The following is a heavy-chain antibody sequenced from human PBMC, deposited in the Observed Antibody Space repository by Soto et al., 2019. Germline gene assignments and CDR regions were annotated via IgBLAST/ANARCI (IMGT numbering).Heavy chain of an antibody. CDR1: GYTFTSYA. D-gene: IGHD2-2*01. Sequence: ASVKVSCKASGYTFTSYAMHWVRQAPGQRLEWMGWINAGNGNTKYSQKFQGRVTITRDTSASTAYMELSSLRSEDTAVYYCAEGYCSSTSCHAYYGMDVWGQGTTVTVSS. CDR3: AEGYCSSTSCHAYYGMDV. CDR2: INAGNGNT. J-gene: IGHJ6*02. V-gene: IGHV1-3*01.